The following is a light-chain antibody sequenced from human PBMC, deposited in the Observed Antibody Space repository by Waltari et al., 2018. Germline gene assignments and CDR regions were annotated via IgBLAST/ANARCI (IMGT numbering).Light chain of an antibody. CDR2: AAS. Sequence: DSQMTQSPSSLAASVGDRVTITCRASQDIGSWLAWYQQKPGKAPKLLIYAASRLESGVPPRFSGSGSGTDFILAISSLQPEDCGTFYCQQGNSFPYTFGQGTKLEI. V-gene: IGKV1-12*01. CDR3: QQGNSFPYT. J-gene: IGKJ2*01. CDR1: QDIGSW.